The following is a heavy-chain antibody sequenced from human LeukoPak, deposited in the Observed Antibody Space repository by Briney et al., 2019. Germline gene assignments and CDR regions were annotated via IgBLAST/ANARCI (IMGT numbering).Heavy chain of an antibody. D-gene: IGHD4-17*01. CDR1: GYTFSAYC. V-gene: IGHV1-2*02. CDR3: ARVYGDYREDY. Sequence: ASVKVSCKASGYTFSAYCMHWVRQAPGQGLEWMGWINPNSGGTNYAQKFQGRVTMTRDTSISTAYMELSRLRSDDTAVYYCARVYGDYREDYWGQGTLVTVSS. CDR2: INPNSGGT. J-gene: IGHJ4*02.